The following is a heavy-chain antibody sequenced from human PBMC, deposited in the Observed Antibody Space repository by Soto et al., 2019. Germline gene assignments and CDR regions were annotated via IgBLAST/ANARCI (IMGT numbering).Heavy chain of an antibody. CDR3: ARVERGTATTVVDAFDI. J-gene: IGHJ3*02. Sequence: QVQLQQWGAGLLKPSETLSLTCAVYGGFVTSGSYYWSWIRQPPGKGLEWIGEMSHSGGTHFNPSLKNRVTISVDTSKYQFTLKMSSVTAADTALYYCARVERGTATTVVDAFDIWGPGTMVTVSS. CDR1: GGFVTSGSYY. CDR2: MSHSGGT. V-gene: IGHV4-34*01. D-gene: IGHD1-1*01.